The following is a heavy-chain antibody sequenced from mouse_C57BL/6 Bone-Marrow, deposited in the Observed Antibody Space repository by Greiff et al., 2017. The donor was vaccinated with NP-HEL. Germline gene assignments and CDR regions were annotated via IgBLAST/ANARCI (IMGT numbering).Heavy chain of an antibody. CDR1: GYTFTSYW. Sequence: QVQLQQPGAELVMPGASVKLSCKASGYTFTSYWMHWVKQRPGQGLEWIGEIHPSDSYTNYNQKFKGKSTLTVDKSSSTAYMQLSSLTSEDSAVYYCARLGVDYWGQGTTLTVSS. D-gene: IGHD4-1*01. V-gene: IGHV1-69*01. CDR2: IHPSDSYT. CDR3: ARLGVDY. J-gene: IGHJ2*01.